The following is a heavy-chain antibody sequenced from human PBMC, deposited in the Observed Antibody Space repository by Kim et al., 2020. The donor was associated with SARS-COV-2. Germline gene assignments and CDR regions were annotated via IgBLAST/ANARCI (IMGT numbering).Heavy chain of an antibody. CDR2: ISGSGGST. D-gene: IGHD3-3*01. J-gene: IGHJ1*01. Sequence: GGSLRLSCAGSGFTFSSYAMSWVRQAPGKGLEWVSGISGSGGSTYYADSVKGRFTISRDKSKNMLSLQMNSLRAEDTAGYYCASGGKYYDVYLGQGTLV. CDR1: GFTFSSYA. CDR3: ASGGKYYDVY. V-gene: IGHV3-23*01.